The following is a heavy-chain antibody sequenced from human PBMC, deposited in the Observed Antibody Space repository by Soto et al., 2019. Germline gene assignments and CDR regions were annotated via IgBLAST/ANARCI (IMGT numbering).Heavy chain of an antibody. V-gene: IGHV3-15*01. CDR2: IKSRVSGETT. CDR3: STGAYYFDY. J-gene: IGHJ4*02. Sequence: LRLSCAGSGFTFGNEWMNWVRQAPGKGLEWVGRIKSRVSGETTDYAAPVTGRFTISRDDSKNTVFLQMDSLKTEDTAVYYCSTGAYYFDYWGQGTLVTVSS. CDR1: GFTFGNEW.